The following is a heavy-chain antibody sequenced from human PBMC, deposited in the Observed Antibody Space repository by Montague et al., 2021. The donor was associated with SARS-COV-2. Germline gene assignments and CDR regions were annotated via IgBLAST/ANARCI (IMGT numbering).Heavy chain of an antibody. Sequence: SETLSLTYTVSGGSISGYYWSWFRQSAGKGLEWIGRIYNSGSTSYNPSLKSRVTMSVDTSKNQFSLKLSSVTAADTAVYYRVRDQGRSNWNYPDYWGQGTLVTVSS. J-gene: IGHJ4*02. CDR2: IYNSGST. CDR1: GGSISGYY. V-gene: IGHV4-4*07. CDR3: VRDQGRSNWNYPDY. D-gene: IGHD1-20*01.